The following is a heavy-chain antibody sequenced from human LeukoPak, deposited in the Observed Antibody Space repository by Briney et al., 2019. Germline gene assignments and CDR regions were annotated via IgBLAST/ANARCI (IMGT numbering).Heavy chain of an antibody. D-gene: IGHD3-3*01. Sequence: GASVKVSCKASGYTFTSYGISWVRQAPGQGLEWMGWISAYNGNTNYAQKFQGRVTMTRDMSTSTVYMELSSLRSEDTAVYYCARAQYDFWSGKKGYYYYMDVWGKGTTVTVSS. V-gene: IGHV1-18*01. CDR1: GYTFTSYG. CDR3: ARAQYDFWSGKKGYYYYMDV. J-gene: IGHJ6*03. CDR2: ISAYNGNT.